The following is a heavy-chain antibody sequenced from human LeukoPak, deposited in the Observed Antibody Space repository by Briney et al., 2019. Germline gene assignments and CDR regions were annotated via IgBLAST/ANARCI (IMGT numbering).Heavy chain of an antibody. CDR2: IYPGDSDT. Sequence: GESLKISCKGSGYSFTSYWIGWVRQMPGKGLEWMGIIYPGDSDTRCSPSFQGQVTISADKSISTAYLQWSSLKASDTAMYYCAIPYCSGGSCYPYYFDYWGQGTLVTVSS. J-gene: IGHJ4*02. CDR1: GYSFTSYW. D-gene: IGHD2-15*01. V-gene: IGHV5-51*01. CDR3: AIPYCSGGSCYPYYFDY.